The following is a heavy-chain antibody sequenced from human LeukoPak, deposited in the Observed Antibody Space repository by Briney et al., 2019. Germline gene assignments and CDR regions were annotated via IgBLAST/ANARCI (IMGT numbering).Heavy chain of an antibody. CDR2: IRYDGNNK. Sequence: PGGSLRLSCAASGFTFSSYGMHWVRQAPGKGLEWVSFIRYDGNNKFYADSVKGRFTISRDNSKNTLYLQMNSLRAEDTAVYYCAKERTWIQVFDYWGQGTLVTVSS. V-gene: IGHV3-30*02. CDR3: AKERTWIQVFDY. D-gene: IGHD5-18*01. CDR1: GFTFSSYG. J-gene: IGHJ4*02.